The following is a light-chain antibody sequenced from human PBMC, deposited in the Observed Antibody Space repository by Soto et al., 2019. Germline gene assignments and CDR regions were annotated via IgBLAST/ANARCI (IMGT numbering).Light chain of an antibody. V-gene: IGKV3-15*01. CDR1: QSVSSN. Sequence: EIVITQSAATLSVSPGERATLSCRASQSVSSNLAWYQQKPGQAPRILIYDASTLETGVPSRFSGSGSGTDFTFTISSLQPEDIATYYCLQFHNLPTFGGGTKVDIK. CDR2: DAS. J-gene: IGKJ4*01. CDR3: LQFHNLPT.